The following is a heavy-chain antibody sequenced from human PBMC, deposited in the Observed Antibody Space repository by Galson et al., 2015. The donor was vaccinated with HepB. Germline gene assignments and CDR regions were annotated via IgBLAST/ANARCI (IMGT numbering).Heavy chain of an antibody. J-gene: IGHJ6*02. V-gene: IGHV3-15*01. CDR1: GFTFSNAW. D-gene: IGHD2-21*01. CDR3: TTDRRFPCYYYYGMDV. Sequence: SLRLSCAASGFTFSNAWMSWVRQAPGKGLEWVGRIKSKTDGGTTDYAAPVKGRFTISRDDSKNTLYLQMNSLKTEDTAVYYCTTDRRFPCYYYYGMDVWGQGTTVTVSS. CDR2: IKSKTDGGTT.